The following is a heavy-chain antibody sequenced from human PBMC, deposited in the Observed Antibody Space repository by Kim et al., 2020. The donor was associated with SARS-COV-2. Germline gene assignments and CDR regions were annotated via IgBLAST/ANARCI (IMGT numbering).Heavy chain of an antibody. CDR3: ATGAGPKRFGV. D-gene: IGHD3-3*01. Sequence: TIYGQKFQGRVTMTEDTATDTAYMELSSLRSEDTAVYYCATGAGPKRFGVWGQGTTVTVSS. V-gene: IGHV1-24*01. J-gene: IGHJ6*02. CDR2: T.